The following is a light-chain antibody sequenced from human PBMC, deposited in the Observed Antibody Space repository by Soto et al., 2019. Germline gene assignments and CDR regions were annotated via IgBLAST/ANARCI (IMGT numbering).Light chain of an antibody. CDR3: QQYNSYSLT. V-gene: IGKV1-5*01. CDR1: QGXXXX. CDR2: DAS. J-gene: IGKJ4*01. Sequence: DIQMTQSPSTLSATVGDRVTITCRASQGXXXXLAWYQQKPGKTPKLLIYDASSLESGVPSRFSGSGSGTEFTLTISSLQPDDFATYYCQQYNSYSLTFGGGTKVEIK.